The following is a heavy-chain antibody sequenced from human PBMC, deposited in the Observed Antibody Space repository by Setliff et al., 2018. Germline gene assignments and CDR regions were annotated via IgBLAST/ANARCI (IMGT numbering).Heavy chain of an antibody. Sequence: GESLKISCAASGFTFSNYWMTWVRQSPGKGLEWVANIKEDGSETYSVESVKGRFTFSRDNAKSLLYLQMSSLGAEDTAVYYCARLLWLTTRYYMDVWGKGTTVTVSS. CDR2: IKEDGSET. CDR1: GFTFSNYW. V-gene: IGHV3-7*03. D-gene: IGHD5-18*01. CDR3: ARLLWLTTRYYMDV. J-gene: IGHJ6*03.